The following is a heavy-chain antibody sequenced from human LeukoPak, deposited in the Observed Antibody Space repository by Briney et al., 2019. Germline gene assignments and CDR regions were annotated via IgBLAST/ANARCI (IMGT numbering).Heavy chain of an antibody. Sequence: PGGSLRLSCAASGFTFSSYAMHWVRQAPGKGLEWVAVISYDGSNKYYADSVKGRFTISRDNSKNTLYLQMNSLRDEDTAVYYCAKDPTHYRVWDYYETIGLSYWGQGTLVTVSS. CDR1: GFTFSSYA. J-gene: IGHJ4*02. CDR2: ISYDGSNK. CDR3: AKDPTHYRVWDYYETIGLSY. D-gene: IGHD3-22*01. V-gene: IGHV3-30*04.